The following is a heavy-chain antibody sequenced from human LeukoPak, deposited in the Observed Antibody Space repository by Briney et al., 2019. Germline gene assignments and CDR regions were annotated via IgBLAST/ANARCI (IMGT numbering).Heavy chain of an antibody. J-gene: IGHJ4*02. Sequence: PGGSLRLSCAASGXTFSSYAMSWVRQAPGKGLEWVSGISASGGNTDYADSVKGRFTISRDNSKNTLYLQMNSLRAEDTAVYYCAADTSGFFDYWGQGTLVTVSS. V-gene: IGHV3-23*01. CDR3: AADTSGFFDY. CDR1: GXTFSSYA. CDR2: ISASGGNT. D-gene: IGHD5-12*01.